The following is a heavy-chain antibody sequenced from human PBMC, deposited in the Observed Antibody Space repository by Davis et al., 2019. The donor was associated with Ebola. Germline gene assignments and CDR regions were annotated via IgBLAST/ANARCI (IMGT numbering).Heavy chain of an antibody. D-gene: IGHD5-12*01. Sequence: AASVKVSCKASGCTFSSYTITWVRQAPGQGLEWMGWISAYNGNTNYAQKLQGRVTMTRDTSTSTVYMEVRSLRSEDTAVYYCARALGYSGYRPEYWGQGTLVTVSS. CDR2: ISAYNGNT. V-gene: IGHV1-18*01. CDR1: GCTFSSYT. CDR3: ARALGYSGYRPEY. J-gene: IGHJ4*02.